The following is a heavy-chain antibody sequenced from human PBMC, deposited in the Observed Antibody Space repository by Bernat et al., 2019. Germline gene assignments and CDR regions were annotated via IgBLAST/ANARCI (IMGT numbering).Heavy chain of an antibody. V-gene: IGHV3-23*01. Sequence: VHLLESGGGLVQPGGSLRLSCSASAFTFSTYAMNWVRQAPGKGLEWVSTISGSGFSTYYADSVKGRFTISRDNSKNTLSLQMNSLRAEDKAVYYCAKELRSSENWFDPWGQGTLVTVSS. CDR2: ISGSGFST. J-gene: IGHJ5*02. CDR1: AFTFSTYA. D-gene: IGHD4-17*01. CDR3: AKELRSSENWFDP.